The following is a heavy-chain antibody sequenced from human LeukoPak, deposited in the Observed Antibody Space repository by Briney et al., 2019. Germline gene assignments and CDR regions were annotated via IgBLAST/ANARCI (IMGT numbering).Heavy chain of an antibody. CDR1: GFTVSSNY. CDR2: IYSGGST. D-gene: IGHD3-3*01. J-gene: IGHJ4*02. CDR3: ARDPPITIFGVVLGDY. V-gene: IGHV3-66*01. Sequence: GGSLRLSCAASGFTVSSNYMSWVRQAPGKGLEWVSVIYSGGSTYYADSVKGRFTISRDNSKNTLYLQMNSLRAEDTAVYYCARDPPITIFGVVLGDYWGQGTLVTVSS.